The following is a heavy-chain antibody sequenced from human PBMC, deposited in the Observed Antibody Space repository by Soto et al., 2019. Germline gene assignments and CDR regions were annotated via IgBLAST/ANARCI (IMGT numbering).Heavy chain of an antibody. CDR3: ARGSRGIVADY. D-gene: IGHD3-22*01. CDR2: IYYSGST. Sequence: SETLSLTCTFSGGSISSGGYYWSWIRQHPGKGLERIGYIYYSGSTYYNPSLKSRVTISVDTSKSQFSLKLSSVTAADTAVYYCARGSRGIVADYWGQGTLVTVSS. V-gene: IGHV4-31*03. CDR1: GGSISSGGYY. J-gene: IGHJ4*02.